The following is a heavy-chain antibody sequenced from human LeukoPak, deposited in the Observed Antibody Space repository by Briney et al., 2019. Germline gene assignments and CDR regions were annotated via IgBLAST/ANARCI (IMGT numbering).Heavy chain of an antibody. CDR2: IYTSGST. V-gene: IGHV4-4*07. CDR3: ARDSPKEHSNYNYYYYMDV. CDR1: GGSISSYY. D-gene: IGHD4-11*01. J-gene: IGHJ6*03. Sequence: SETLSLTCTVSGGSISSYYWSWIRQPAGKGLEWIGRIYTSGSTNYNPSLKSRVTMSVDTSKNQFSLKLSSVTAADTAVYYCARDSPKEHSNYNYYYYMDVWGKGTTVTVSS.